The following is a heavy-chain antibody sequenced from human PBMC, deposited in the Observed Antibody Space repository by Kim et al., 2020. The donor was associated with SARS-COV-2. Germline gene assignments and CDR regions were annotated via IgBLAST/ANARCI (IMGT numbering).Heavy chain of an antibody. CDR3: ARCPLSMTMVRGMITTTLFYYYNMDA. D-gene: IGHD3-10*01. V-gene: IGHV3-48*02. Sequence: GGSLRLSCAASGFNFNTYSMNWVRQAPGKGPPPPSYTTSSTTTMYYADSVRGRFTISRDNAKNSLFLQMNSLRDEDTAVYYCARCPLSMTMVRGMITTTLFYYYNMDAWGQGTTVTVSS. CDR2: TTSSTTTM. J-gene: IGHJ6*02. CDR1: GFNFNTYS.